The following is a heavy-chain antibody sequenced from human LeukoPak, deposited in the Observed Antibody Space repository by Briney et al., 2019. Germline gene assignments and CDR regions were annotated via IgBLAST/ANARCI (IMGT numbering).Heavy chain of an antibody. Sequence: ASVKVSCKASGYTFTSYYMHWVRQAPGEGLEWMGIIHPSGGSTSYAQKFQGRVTMTRDTSTSTVYMELSSLRSEDTAVYYCARDRQYCSSTSCPLNYYYYYGMDVWGQGTTVTVSS. CDR1: GYTFTSYY. D-gene: IGHD2-2*01. CDR2: IHPSGGST. CDR3: ARDRQYCSSTSCPLNYYYYYGMDV. V-gene: IGHV1-46*01. J-gene: IGHJ6*02.